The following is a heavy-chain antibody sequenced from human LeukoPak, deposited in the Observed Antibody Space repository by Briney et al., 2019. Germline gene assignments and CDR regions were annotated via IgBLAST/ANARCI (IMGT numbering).Heavy chain of an antibody. CDR1: GFTFSSYA. V-gene: IGHV3-23*01. Sequence: PGGSLRLPCAASGFTFSSYAMRGVTEAPARGLEGVSAISGSGGSTYYADSVKGRFTISRDNSKNTLYLQMNSLRAEDTAVYYCAKLSASLITVGVVVIDHWGQGTLVTVSS. CDR3: AKLSASLITVGVVVIDH. J-gene: IGHJ4*02. D-gene: IGHD3-22*01. CDR2: ISGSGGST.